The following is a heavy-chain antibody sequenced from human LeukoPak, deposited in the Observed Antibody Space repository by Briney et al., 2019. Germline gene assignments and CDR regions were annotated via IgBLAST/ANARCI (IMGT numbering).Heavy chain of an antibody. V-gene: IGHV4-59*01. CDR2: IYNSGSA. Sequence: SETLSLTCSVSGGSITTYNWSWIRQPPGKGLEWIGYIYNSGSANYKPSLKSRLTISVDTSKNHFSLKLNSVTAADTAVYYCARAPVTGHWYFDLWGRGTLVTVSS. D-gene: IGHD6-19*01. CDR3: ARAPVTGHWYFDL. CDR1: GGSITTYN. J-gene: IGHJ2*01.